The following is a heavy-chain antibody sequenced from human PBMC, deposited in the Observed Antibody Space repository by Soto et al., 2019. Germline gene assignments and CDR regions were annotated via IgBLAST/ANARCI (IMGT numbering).Heavy chain of an antibody. Sequence: QVQLVESGGGVVQPGRSLRLSCAASGFTFYSYAMHWVRQAPGKGLEWVAIISYDGSSIHYADSVKGRFIISRDNSKNTLFLQMNSLRAEDTAVFYCARGGGYNYGSLDYWGLGTLVTVSS. V-gene: IGHV3-30-3*01. D-gene: IGHD5-18*01. CDR3: ARGGGYNYGSLDY. J-gene: IGHJ4*02. CDR2: ISYDGSSI. CDR1: GFTFYSYA.